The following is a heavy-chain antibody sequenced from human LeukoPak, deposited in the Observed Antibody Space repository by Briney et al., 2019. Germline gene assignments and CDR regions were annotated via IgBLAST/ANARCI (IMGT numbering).Heavy chain of an antibody. CDR2: IRGSGGTT. CDR1: GFTFSNFA. V-gene: IGHV3-23*01. D-gene: IGHD3-10*01. J-gene: IGHJ6*03. Sequence: GGSLRLSCAASGFTFSNFAMAWVRQAPGKRLELVSGIRGSGGTTNYADSVKGRFTISRDNSKNTLYLQMNSLRAEDTAVYYCARALLRFGELSPPESFAYYYYYMDVWGKGTTVTISS. CDR3: ARALLRFGELSPPESFAYYYYYMDV.